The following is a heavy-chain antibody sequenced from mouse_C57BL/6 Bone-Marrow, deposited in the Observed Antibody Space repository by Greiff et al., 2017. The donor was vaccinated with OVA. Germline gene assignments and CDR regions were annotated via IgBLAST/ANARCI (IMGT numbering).Heavy chain of an antibody. J-gene: IGHJ3*01. CDR3: ARDYYGSSSFAY. CDR2: IDPEDGEN. Sequence: VQLKESGAELVKPGASVKLSCTASGFNIKDYYMHWVKQRTEQGLEWIGRIDPEDGENKYAPKFQGKATITADTSSNTAYLQLSSLTSEDTAVYYCARDYYGSSSFAYWGQGTLVTVSA. CDR1: GFNIKDYY. V-gene: IGHV14-2*01. D-gene: IGHD1-1*01.